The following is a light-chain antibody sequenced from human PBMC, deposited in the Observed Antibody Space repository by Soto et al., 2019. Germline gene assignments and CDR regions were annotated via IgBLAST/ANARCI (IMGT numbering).Light chain of an antibody. V-gene: IGKV3-20*01. J-gene: IGKJ3*01. CDR3: QQYGTPLFT. CDR1: QRVTNNF. Sequence: IVLTQSPGTLSLSPGERATLSCGASQRVTNNFLAWYQQKPGQAPRLLISGASSRATGVPDRFSGSGSGTDFTLTISRLEPGDFAVYYCQQYGTPLFTFGPGTKVDIK. CDR2: GAS.